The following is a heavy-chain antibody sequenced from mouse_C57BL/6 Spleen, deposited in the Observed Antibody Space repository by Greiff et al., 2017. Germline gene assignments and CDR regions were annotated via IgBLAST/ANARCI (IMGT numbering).Heavy chain of an antibody. Sequence: QVQLQQPGAELVKPGASVKLSCKASGYTFTSYWMHWVKQRPGQGLEWIGMIHPNSGSTNYNEKFKSKATLTVDKSSSTAYMQLSSLTSEDSAVYYCTRKSYSYFDYWGQGTTLTVSS. CDR2: IHPNSGST. CDR1: GYTFTSYW. CDR3: TRKSYSYFDY. V-gene: IGHV1-64*01. J-gene: IGHJ2*01. D-gene: IGHD1-1*01.